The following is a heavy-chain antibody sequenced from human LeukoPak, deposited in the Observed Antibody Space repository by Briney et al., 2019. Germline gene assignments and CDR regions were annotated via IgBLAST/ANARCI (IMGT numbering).Heavy chain of an antibody. V-gene: IGHV4-4*07. CDR2: IYSSGST. J-gene: IGHJ3*02. Sequence: SETLSLTCTVSGGSISGFYWSWIRQPAGKGLEWIVRIYSSGSTNYHPSLKSRVTMSVDTSKNQFSLKLSSVTAADTAVYYCARDPRTRAGYTSGQGTFDIWGQGTVVTVSS. CDR1: GGSISGFY. CDR3: ARDPRTRAGYTSGQGTFDI. D-gene: IGHD6-19*01.